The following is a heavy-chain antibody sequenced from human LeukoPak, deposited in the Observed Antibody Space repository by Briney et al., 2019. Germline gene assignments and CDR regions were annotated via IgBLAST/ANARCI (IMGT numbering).Heavy chain of an antibody. Sequence: PSETLSLTCTVSGGSISSYQCSWIRQPPGKGLEWIGYFYDTGSTNYNPSLKSRVTISVDTSKNQFSLKLSSVTAADTAVYYSARGSVVPAAIGGIYYFDYWGQGTRVTVSS. CDR3: ARGSVVPAAIGGIYYFDY. V-gene: IGHV4-59*01. CDR1: GGSISSYQ. J-gene: IGHJ4*02. CDR2: FYDTGST. D-gene: IGHD2-2*02.